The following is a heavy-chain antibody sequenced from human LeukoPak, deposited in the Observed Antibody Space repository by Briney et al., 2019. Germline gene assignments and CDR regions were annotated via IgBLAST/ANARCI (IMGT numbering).Heavy chain of an antibody. CDR1: GFTFYSYV. J-gene: IGHJ3*02. D-gene: IGHD3-22*01. CDR3: AREGIYYDSSGDGAFDI. Sequence: GGSLRLSCAASGFTFYSYVIHWVRQAPGKGLEWVALISYDVSKKYYADSVKGRFTISRDNSKNTLYLEMNSLRPEDTAVYYCAREGIYYDSSGDGAFDIWGQGTMVTVSS. V-gene: IGHV3-30*03. CDR2: ISYDVSKK.